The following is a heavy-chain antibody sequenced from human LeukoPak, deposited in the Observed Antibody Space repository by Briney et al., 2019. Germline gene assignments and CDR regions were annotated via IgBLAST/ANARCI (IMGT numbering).Heavy chain of an antibody. D-gene: IGHD3-22*01. Sequence: PAGGSLRLSCAASGFNFNNYWMSWLRQAPGKGLEWVANIKDDGSEEYYVDSVKGRFTIVRDNAYNSLYLQMNSLRAEDTAVYYCARAVYYYDSSGYSHEEYYFDYWGQGTLVTVSS. CDR3: ARAVYYYDSSGYSHEEYYFDY. V-gene: IGHV3-7*01. CDR1: GFNFNNYW. CDR2: IKDDGSEE. J-gene: IGHJ4*02.